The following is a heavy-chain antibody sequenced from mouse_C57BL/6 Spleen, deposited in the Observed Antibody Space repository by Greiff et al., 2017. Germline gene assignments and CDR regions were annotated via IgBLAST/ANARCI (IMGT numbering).Heavy chain of an antibody. CDR3: TRGEDYDEDAMDY. V-gene: IGHV5-9-1*02. D-gene: IGHD2-4*01. Sequence: EVQRVESGEGLVKPGGSLKLSCAASGFPFSSYAMSWVRQTPEKRLEWVAYISSGGDYIYYADTVKGRVTISRDNARNTLYLQMSSLKSEDTAMYYCTRGEDYDEDAMDYWGQGTSVTVSS. CDR1: GFPFSSYA. CDR2: ISSGGDYI. J-gene: IGHJ4*01.